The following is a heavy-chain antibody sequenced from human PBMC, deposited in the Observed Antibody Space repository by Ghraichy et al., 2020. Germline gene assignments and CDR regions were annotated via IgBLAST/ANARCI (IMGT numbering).Heavy chain of an antibody. V-gene: IGHV3-49*04. Sequence: GGSLRLSCAASGFTFGDSAMRWVRQASGKGLAWVGFIRSKASGGTTVNAASVKGRFTISRDDSKSIAYLQMNSLKTEDTAVYYCTRLNTGDFWGAAKYYFDSGSQGTLVTVSS. CDR2: IRSKASGGTT. D-gene: IGHD3-3*01. CDR3: TRLNTGDFWGAAKYYFDS. CDR1: GFTFGDSA. J-gene: IGHJ4*02.